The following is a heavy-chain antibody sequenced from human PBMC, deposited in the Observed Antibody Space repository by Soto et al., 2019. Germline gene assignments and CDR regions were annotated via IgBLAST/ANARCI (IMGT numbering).Heavy chain of an antibody. V-gene: IGHV1-69*08. CDR1: GGSFSS. CDR2: IIPILGTA. Sequence: QVQLVQSGPEVKKPGSSVKVSCKASGGSFSSITWVRQAPGQGLEWMGRIIPILGTANHEQKFQGRVTITADKSTSTAYMELTSLRSEDTAVYFFAREGAGGALDTWGQGTLVPVSS. J-gene: IGHJ5*02. D-gene: IGHD1-26*01. CDR3: AREGAGGALDT.